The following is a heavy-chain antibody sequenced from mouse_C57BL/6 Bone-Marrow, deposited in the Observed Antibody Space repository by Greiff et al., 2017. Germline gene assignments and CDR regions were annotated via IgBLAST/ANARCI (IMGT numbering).Heavy chain of an antibody. V-gene: IGHV14-3*01. CDR3: AISPWFDY. Sequence: EVQLQQSVAELVRPGASVKLSCTASGYNINNTYMNWVKQRPEQGLEWIGRIDPANGNTKYAAKFQGKATITADTSSNTAYLQLSSLTSEDTAIXYCAISPWFDYWGQGTLVTVSA. J-gene: IGHJ3*01. CDR2: IDPANGNT. CDR1: GYNINNTY.